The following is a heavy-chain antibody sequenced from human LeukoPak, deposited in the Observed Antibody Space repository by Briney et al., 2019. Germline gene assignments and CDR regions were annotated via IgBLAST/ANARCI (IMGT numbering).Heavy chain of an antibody. CDR2: ISGSGGST. J-gene: IGHJ4*02. CDR1: GFTFSSYA. V-gene: IGHV3-23*01. D-gene: IGHD6-25*01. Sequence: GGSLRLSCAASGFTFSSYAMSWVRQAPGKGLEWLSAISGSGGSTYYADSVKGRFTISRDNSKNTLYLQVNSLRAEDTAVYYCAKESGYSSGTLFDYWGQGTLVTVSS. CDR3: AKESGYSSGTLFDY.